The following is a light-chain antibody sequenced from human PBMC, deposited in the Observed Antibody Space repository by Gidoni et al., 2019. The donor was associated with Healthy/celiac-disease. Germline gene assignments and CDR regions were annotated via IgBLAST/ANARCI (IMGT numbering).Light chain of an antibody. CDR3: RQRSNWPVT. CDR1: QSVSSY. CDR2: EAS. J-gene: IGKJ5*01. V-gene: IGKV3-11*01. Sequence: EIVLTQSPATLSLSPGERAALPCRASQSVSSYLAWYQQKPGQAPRLLINEASNGSTGIPARFSGSGSGTDFTLTISGLEPEDCAVYYCRQRSNWPVTFGQGTRLEIK.